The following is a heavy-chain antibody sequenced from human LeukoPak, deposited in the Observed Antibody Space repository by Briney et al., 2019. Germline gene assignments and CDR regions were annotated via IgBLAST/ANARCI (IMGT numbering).Heavy chain of an antibody. D-gene: IGHD3-3*01. CDR1: GFTFSSYW. Sequence: GGSLRLSCAASGFTFSSYWMSWVRQAPGKGLEWVANIKQDGSEKYYVDSVKGRFTISRDNAKNSLYLQMNSLRAEDTAVYYCARGRFLEWLSRSDDAFDIWGQGTMVTVPS. CDR3: ARGRFLEWLSRSDDAFDI. V-gene: IGHV3-7*01. CDR2: IKQDGSEK. J-gene: IGHJ3*02.